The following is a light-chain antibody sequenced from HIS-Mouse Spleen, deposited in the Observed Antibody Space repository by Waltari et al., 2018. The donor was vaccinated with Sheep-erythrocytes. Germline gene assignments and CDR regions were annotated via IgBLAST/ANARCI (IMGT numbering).Light chain of an antibody. CDR3: CSYAGSSTPWV. CDR1: SSDVVSYTL. J-gene: IGLJ3*02. CDR2: EGS. Sequence: QSALTQPASVSGSPGQSIPISCTGTSSDVVSYTLVSWYQQHPGKAPKLMIYEGSKRPSGVSNRFSGSKSGNTASLTISGLQAEDEADYYCCSYAGSSTPWVFGGGTKLTVL. V-gene: IGLV2-23*01.